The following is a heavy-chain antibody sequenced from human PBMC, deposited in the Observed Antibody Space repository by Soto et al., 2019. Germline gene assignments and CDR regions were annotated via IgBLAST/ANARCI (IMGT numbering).Heavy chain of an antibody. Sequence: HPGGSLRLSCAASGFTFDDYAMHWVRQAPEKGLEWVSYISRSTISYVDSVKGRFTISRDNARNSVYLQMNSLRDEDTAVYYCARDLNWAFDYWGLGILVTVSS. J-gene: IGHJ4*02. CDR1: GFTFDDYA. CDR3: ARDLNWAFDY. D-gene: IGHD7-27*01. V-gene: IGHV3-48*02. CDR2: ISRSTI.